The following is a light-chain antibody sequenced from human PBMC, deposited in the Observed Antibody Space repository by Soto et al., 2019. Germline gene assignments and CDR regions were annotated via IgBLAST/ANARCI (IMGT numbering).Light chain of an antibody. CDR3: QQTYSTPYT. CDR2: TSG. J-gene: IGKJ2*01. CDR1: QRITTY. V-gene: IGKV1-39*01. Sequence: IHMTQSPSSLSASVGDRVTISSRASQRITTYLNWYQQKPGEAPKLLISTSGTLQRGVPSRFIGSGSGTDFTLTITSLPPADFATYFCQQTYSTPYTFGQGTKLEIK.